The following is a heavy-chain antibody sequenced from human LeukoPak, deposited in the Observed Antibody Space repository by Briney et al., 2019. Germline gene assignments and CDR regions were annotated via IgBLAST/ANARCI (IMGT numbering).Heavy chain of an antibody. CDR1: GVIVSRNF. CDR2: MYTGGTT. J-gene: IGHJ5*02. Sequence: GGSLRLSCAASGVIVSRNFMSWVPQAPGKGLQWVAIMYTGGTTDYSDSVRGRFHISRDSSNNTLSLQINSLRAEDTAVYYCARGSGSGWPLDRWGQGALVTVSS. CDR3: ARGSGSGWPLDR. D-gene: IGHD6-19*01. V-gene: IGHV3-53*01.